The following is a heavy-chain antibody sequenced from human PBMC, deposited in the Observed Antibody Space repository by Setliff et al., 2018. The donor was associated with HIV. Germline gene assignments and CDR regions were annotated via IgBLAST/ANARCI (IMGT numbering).Heavy chain of an antibody. D-gene: IGHD6-13*01. J-gene: IGHJ6*02. CDR1: GYNFISYH. V-gene: IGHV1-8*01. CDR2: INPNSGNT. CDR3: ASSWSRIRYYGMDV. Sequence: ASVKVSCKASGYNFISYHLHWLRQAPGQGLEWMGRINPNSGNTGYAQKFQGRITMTRNTAIRTAYMELSSLRSDDTAVYYCASSWSRIRYYGMDVWGQGTTVTVSS.